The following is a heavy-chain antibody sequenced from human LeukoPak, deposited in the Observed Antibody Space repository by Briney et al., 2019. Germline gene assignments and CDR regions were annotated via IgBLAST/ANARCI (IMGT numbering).Heavy chain of an antibody. V-gene: IGHV4-34*01. CDR1: GGSFSGYY. J-gene: IGHJ4*02. CDR2: INHSGST. Sequence: SETLSLTCAVYGGSFSGYYWSWIRQPPGKGLEWIGEINHSGSTNYSPSLKSRVTISVDTSKNQFSLKLSSVTAADTAVYYCARGNYLRIDYWGQGTLVTVSS. D-gene: IGHD3-3*01. CDR3: ARGNYLRIDY.